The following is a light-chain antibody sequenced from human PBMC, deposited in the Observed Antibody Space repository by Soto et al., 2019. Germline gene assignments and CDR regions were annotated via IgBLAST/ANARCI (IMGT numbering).Light chain of an antibody. CDR2: GAS. V-gene: IGKV3-20*01. CDR1: QSVSNNY. CDR3: QQYGSSGT. J-gene: IGKJ1*01. Sequence: EIVLTQSPGTLSLSAGERATLSCRASQSVSNNYLAWYQQQPGQAPRLLIYGASNRATGIPDRFSGSGSGTDFTLTISRLEPEDFAVYYCQQYGSSGTFGQGTKVDIK.